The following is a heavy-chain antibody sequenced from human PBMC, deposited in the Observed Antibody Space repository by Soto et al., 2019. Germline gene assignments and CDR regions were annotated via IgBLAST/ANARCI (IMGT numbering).Heavy chain of an antibody. CDR1: GYTFTGYY. CDR2: INPNSGGT. V-gene: IGHV1-2*04. CDR3: ARDTGYCSGGSCLYYMDV. J-gene: IGHJ6*03. D-gene: IGHD2-15*01. Sequence: ASVTVSCKASGYTFTGYYMHWVRQAPGQGLEWMGWINPNSGGTNYAQKFQGWVTMTRDTSISTAYMELSRLRSDDTAVYYCARDTGYCSGGSCLYYMDVWGKGTTVTVSS.